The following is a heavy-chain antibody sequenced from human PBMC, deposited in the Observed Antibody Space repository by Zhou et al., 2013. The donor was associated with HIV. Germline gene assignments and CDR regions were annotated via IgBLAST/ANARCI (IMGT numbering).Heavy chain of an antibody. CDR2: IHPSGGTT. D-gene: IGHD2-15*01. Sequence: QVQLVQSGAEVKKPGASVKVSCKASGYTFTNYYMHWVRQAPGQGLEWMGIIHPSGGTTTYRQKLQGRVTMTRDTSTSTVYMELSSLRSEDTAVYYCARDPGGRDDNWFDSWGQGTLVTVSS. V-gene: IGHV1-46*04. CDR3: ARDPGGRDDNWFDS. CDR1: GYTFTNYY. J-gene: IGHJ5*01.